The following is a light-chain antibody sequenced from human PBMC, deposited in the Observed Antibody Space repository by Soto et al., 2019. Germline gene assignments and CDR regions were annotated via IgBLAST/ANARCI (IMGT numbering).Light chain of an antibody. J-gene: IGKJ1*01. CDR3: QQYHIYSWT. CDR1: QDVGTE. Sequence: DIQMTQSPSTLSASAGDRVTITCRASQDVGTELAWYQQKPEKAPKVLIYRASHLESGVPSRFSASGSGTEFSLTINSLQADDFATYYCQQYHIYSWTFGQGTKVDIK. V-gene: IGKV1-5*03. CDR2: RAS.